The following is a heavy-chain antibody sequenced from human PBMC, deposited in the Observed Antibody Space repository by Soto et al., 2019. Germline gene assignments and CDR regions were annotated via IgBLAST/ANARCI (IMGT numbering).Heavy chain of an antibody. CDR1: GFTFSSYS. D-gene: IGHD3-10*01. Sequence: GGSLRLSCAASGFTFSSYSMNWVRQAPGKGLEWVSYISSSSSTIYYADSVKGRFTISRDNAKNSLYLQMNSLRAEDTAVYYCAHNKAGRSWYNWFDPWGQGTLVTVSS. J-gene: IGHJ5*02. CDR3: AHNKAGRSWYNWFDP. CDR2: ISSSSSTI. V-gene: IGHV3-48*01.